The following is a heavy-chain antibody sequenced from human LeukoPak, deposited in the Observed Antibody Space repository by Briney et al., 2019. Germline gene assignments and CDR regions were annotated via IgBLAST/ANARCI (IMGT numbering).Heavy chain of an antibody. D-gene: IGHD4-17*01. Sequence: SETLSLTCTVSGGSISSYYWSWIWQPAGKGLEWIGRIYTSGSTNYNPSLKSRVTMSVDTSKNQFSLKLSSVTAADTAVYYCARIGMVFGDYAYYYYGMDVWGQGTTVTVSS. CDR2: IYTSGST. V-gene: IGHV4-4*07. J-gene: IGHJ6*02. CDR3: ARIGMVFGDYAYYYYGMDV. CDR1: GGSISSYY.